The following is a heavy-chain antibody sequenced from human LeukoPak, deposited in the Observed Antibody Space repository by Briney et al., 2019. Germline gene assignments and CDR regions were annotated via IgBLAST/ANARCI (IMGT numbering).Heavy chain of an antibody. CDR3: AREYCSGGSCYHAWFDP. CDR2: IYYSGST. CDR1: GGSTSSYY. J-gene: IGHJ5*02. Sequence: SETLSLTCTVSGGSTSSYYWSWIRQPPGKGLEWIGYIYYSGSTNYNPSLKSRVTISVDTSKNQFSLKLSSVTAADTAVYYCAREYCSGGSCYHAWFDPWGQGTLVTVSS. V-gene: IGHV4-59*01. D-gene: IGHD2-15*01.